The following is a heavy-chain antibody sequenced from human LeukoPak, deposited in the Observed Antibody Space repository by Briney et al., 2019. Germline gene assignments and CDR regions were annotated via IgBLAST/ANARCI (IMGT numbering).Heavy chain of an antibody. CDR1: GGSISSYY. Sequence: SETLSLTCTVSGGSISSYYWSWIRQPPGKGLEWIGYIYYSGSTNYNPSLKSRVTISVDTSKNQFSLELSSVTAADTAVYYCARGYSSDAFDIWGQGTMVTVSS. CDR3: ARGYSSDAFDI. CDR2: IYYSGST. D-gene: IGHD6-13*01. J-gene: IGHJ3*02. V-gene: IGHV4-59*01.